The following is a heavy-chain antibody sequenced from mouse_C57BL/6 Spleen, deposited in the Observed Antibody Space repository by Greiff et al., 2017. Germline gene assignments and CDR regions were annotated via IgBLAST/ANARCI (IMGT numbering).Heavy chain of an antibody. Sequence: DVQLQESGPGLVKPSQSLSLTCSVTGYSITSGYYWNWIRQFPGNKLEWMGYRSYDGSTNYNTSLKNRISITRDTSKNPFFLKLNSVTTEDAATYYGANDGYYALDYWGQGTTRTVAS. J-gene: IGHJ2*01. CDR3: ANDGYYALDY. D-gene: IGHD2-3*01. V-gene: IGHV3-6*01. CDR2: RSYDGST. CDR1: GYSITSGYY.